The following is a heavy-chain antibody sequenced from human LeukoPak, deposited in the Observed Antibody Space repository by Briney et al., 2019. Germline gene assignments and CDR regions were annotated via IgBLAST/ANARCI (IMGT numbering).Heavy chain of an antibody. V-gene: IGHV3-30-3*01. D-gene: IGHD5-18*01. CDR2: ISYDGSNK. CDR3: AREFWLRDDTGWRSAFDI. Sequence: GRSLRLSCAASGFTFSSYAMHWVRQAPGKGLEWVSVISYDGSNKYYADSVKGRFTISRDNSKNTLYLQMNSLRAEDTAVYYCAREFWLRDDTGWRSAFDIWGQGTMVTVSS. CDR1: GFTFSSYA. J-gene: IGHJ3*02.